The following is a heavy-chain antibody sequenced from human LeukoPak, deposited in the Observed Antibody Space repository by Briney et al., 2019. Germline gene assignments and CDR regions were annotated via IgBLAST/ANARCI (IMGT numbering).Heavy chain of an antibody. J-gene: IGHJ4*02. D-gene: IGHD3-10*01. CDR1: GYTFTSYG. CDR2: ISAYNGNT. V-gene: IGHV1-18*01. Sequence: ASVKVSCKASGYTFTSYGISWVRQAPGQGLEWMGWISAYNGNTNYAQKLQGRVTMTTDTSTSTDYMELRSLRSDDTAVYYCARDDLDYYGSGSYFDYWGQGTLVTVSS. CDR3: ARDDLDYYGSGSYFDY.